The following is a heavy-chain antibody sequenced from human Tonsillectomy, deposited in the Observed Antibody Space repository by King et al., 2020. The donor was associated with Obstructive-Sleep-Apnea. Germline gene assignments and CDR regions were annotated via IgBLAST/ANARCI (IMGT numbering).Heavy chain of an antibody. D-gene: IGHD4-11*01. Sequence: VQLAQSGAEVKKPGASVKVSCKASGYTFTSYYMHWVRQAPGQGLEWMGIINPSGGSRSYAQKFQGRLTMTRDTSTSTVYMELSSLRSEDTAVYYCARDHRTVSTTYYYGMDVWGQGTTVTVSS. J-gene: IGHJ6*02. CDR3: ARDHRTVSTTYYYGMDV. CDR2: INPSGGSR. CDR1: GYTFTSYY. V-gene: IGHV1-46*03.